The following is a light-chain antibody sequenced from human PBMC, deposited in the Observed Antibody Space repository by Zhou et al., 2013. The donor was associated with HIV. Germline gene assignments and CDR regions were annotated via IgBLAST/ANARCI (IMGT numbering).Light chain of an antibody. V-gene: IGKV1-39*01. J-gene: IGKJ1*01. CDR2: AAS. CDR3: QQSHSTPPT. CDR1: QSISKY. Sequence: IQMTQSPSSLSASVGDRVNITCRTSQSISKYLNWYQQRLGKAPRLLIYAASALQSGIPSRFSGSGSGTDFTLAISSLQPEDFASYYCQQSHSTPPTFGQGTKVEIK.